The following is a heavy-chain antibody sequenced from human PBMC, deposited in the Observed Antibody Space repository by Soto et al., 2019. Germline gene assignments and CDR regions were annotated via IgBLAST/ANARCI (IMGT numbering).Heavy chain of an antibody. V-gene: IGHV3-49*03. J-gene: IGHJ4*02. CDR2: ITSKRYGGTT. D-gene: IGHD3-10*01. Sequence: GGSLRLSCTASGFTFGDYAMMWFRQAPGKGLEWVGFITSKRYGGTTEYAASVKGRFSISRDDSKSIAYLQMNSLKIDDTAVYLCSRVPRNNRGAPLDYWGQGTLVTVSS. CDR3: SRVPRNNRGAPLDY. CDR1: GFTFGDYA.